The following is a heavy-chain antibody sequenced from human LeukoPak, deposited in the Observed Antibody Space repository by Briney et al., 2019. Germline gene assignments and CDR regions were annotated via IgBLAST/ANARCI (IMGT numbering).Heavy chain of an antibody. CDR2: IYPGDSDA. Sequence: NLGESLKISCKGSGYSFTSYWIGWVRQMPGKGLEWVGIIYPGDSDARYSPSFQGQVTISADKSISTAYLQWSSLKASDTAMYYCARYSGSYLITYYYYYYMDVWGKGTTVTVSS. J-gene: IGHJ6*03. V-gene: IGHV5-51*01. CDR1: GYSFTSYW. D-gene: IGHD1-26*01. CDR3: ARYSGSYLITYYYYYYMDV.